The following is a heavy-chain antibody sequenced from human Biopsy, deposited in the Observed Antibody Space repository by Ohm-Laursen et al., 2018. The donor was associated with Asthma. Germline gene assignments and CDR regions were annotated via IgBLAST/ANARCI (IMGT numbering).Heavy chain of an antibody. CDR2: IYYSGRT. CDR1: GDAMSTSGSY. V-gene: IGHV4-39*02. Sequence: SETLSLTCIVSGDAMSTSGSYWGWIRQSPGKGLEWIGSIYYSGRTYYNPSLESRVTISADTSKNHFSRKGTSVTAAGTAVYYCARAVSSSSYWYFDLWGRGDLVTVSS. J-gene: IGHJ2*01. CDR3: ARAVSSSSYWYFDL. D-gene: IGHD6-6*01.